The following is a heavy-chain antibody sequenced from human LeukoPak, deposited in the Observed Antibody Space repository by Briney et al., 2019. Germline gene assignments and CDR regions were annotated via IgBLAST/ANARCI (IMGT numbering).Heavy chain of an antibody. J-gene: IGHJ4*02. V-gene: IGHV3-11*01. CDR3: ARDSGSGWQSDSFDY. D-gene: IGHD6-19*01. CDR2: ISSSGSTI. CDR1: GFTFSDYY. Sequence: GGSLRLSCAASGFTFSDYYMSWIRQAPGKGLEWVSYISSSGSTIYYADSVKGRFTISRDNAKNSLYLQMNSLRAEDTAVYCCARDSGSGWQSDSFDYWGQGTLVTVSS.